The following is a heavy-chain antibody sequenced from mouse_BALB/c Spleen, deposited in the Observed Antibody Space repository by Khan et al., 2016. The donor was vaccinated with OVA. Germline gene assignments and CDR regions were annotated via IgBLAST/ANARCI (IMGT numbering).Heavy chain of an antibody. CDR3: ARRNYGSSCPGFAY. V-gene: IGHV1-77*01. Sequence: QVQLQQSGPELVMPGASVKMSCKASGYSFTDYIITWVKQRTGQGLQWIGEIYPGSGSIYSNEKFKGKVTLTADKSSNTAYMQLSSLTSEDSAVYFCARRNYGSSCPGFAYWGQGTLVTVSA. CDR2: IYPGSGSI. J-gene: IGHJ3*01. D-gene: IGHD1-1*01. CDR1: GYSFTDYI.